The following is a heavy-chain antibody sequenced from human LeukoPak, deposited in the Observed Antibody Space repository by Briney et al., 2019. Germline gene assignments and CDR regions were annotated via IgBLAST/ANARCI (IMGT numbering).Heavy chain of an antibody. CDR2: INSDARST. J-gene: IGHJ4*02. D-gene: IGHD5-18*01. Sequence: GGSLRLSCAASGFTFSNYWMHWVRHAPGKGLVWVSRINSDARSTSYADSVKGRFTISRDNAKNTLYLQMNSLRAEDTAVYYCASSFRGYSYYRFDYWGQGTLVIVSS. V-gene: IGHV3-74*01. CDR1: GFTFSNYW. CDR3: ASSFRGYSYYRFDY.